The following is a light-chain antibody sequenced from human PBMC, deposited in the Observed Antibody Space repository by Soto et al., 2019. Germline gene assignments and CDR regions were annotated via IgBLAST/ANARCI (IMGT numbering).Light chain of an antibody. Sequence: DIQMTQSPSSLYASVGDRVTITCRASQGISNYLAWYQQIPGKHTKLLISAASTLQSGVPSRYSGSGSGTDFTLPISSLQPEDVATHYCQKYTNVPAFGEGTKVEIK. CDR2: AAS. V-gene: IGKV1-27*01. CDR1: QGISNY. CDR3: QKYTNVPA. J-gene: IGKJ4*01.